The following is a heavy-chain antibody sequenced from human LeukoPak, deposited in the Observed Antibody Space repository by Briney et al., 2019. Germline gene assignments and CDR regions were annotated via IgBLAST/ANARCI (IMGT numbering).Heavy chain of an antibody. J-gene: IGHJ6*02. D-gene: IGHD6-19*01. CDR1: GGSISSYY. CDR2: IYYSGST. CDR3: ARDQAVAVAGTYYYYGMDV. V-gene: IGHV4-59*01. Sequence: PSETLSLTCTVSGGSISSYYWSWLRQPTGKGLEWIGYIYYSGSTNYNPSLKSRVTISVDTSKNQFSLKLSSVTAADTAVYYCARDQAVAVAGTYYYYGMDVWGQGTTVTVSS.